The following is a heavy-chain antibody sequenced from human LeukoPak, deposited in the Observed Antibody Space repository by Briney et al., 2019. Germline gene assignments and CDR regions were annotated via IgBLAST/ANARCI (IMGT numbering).Heavy chain of an antibody. J-gene: IGHJ4*02. V-gene: IGHV4-39*01. Sequence: PSETLSLTCTVSGGSISSRSYYWGWIRQPPGKGLEWIGSIYYSGSTYYNPSLKSRVTISADTSKNQFSLKLSSVTAADTAVYYCARRSCSNASCYSYYFDYWGQGTLVTVSS. D-gene: IGHD2-2*02. CDR2: IYYSGST. CDR3: ARRSCSNASCYSYYFDY. CDR1: GGSISSRSYY.